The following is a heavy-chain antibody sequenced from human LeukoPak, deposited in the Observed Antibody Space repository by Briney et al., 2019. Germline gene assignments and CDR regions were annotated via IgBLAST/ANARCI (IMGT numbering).Heavy chain of an antibody. D-gene: IGHD3-10*01. J-gene: IGHJ4*02. CDR3: ARSPGYYFDY. CDR1: GGSISSYY. CDR2: IYTSGST. V-gene: IGHV4-4*07. Sequence: PSETLSLTCTVSGGSISSYYWSWIRQPAGKGLEWIGRIYTSGSTNYNPSLRSRVTISVDTSRNQVSLKLSSVTAADTAVYYCARSPGYYFDYWGQGTLVTVSS.